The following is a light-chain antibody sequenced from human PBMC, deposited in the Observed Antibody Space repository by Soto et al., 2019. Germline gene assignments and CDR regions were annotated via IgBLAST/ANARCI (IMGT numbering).Light chain of an antibody. CDR1: QSVASRN. J-gene: IGKJ1*01. Sequence: EIVLTQSPGTLSLSPVERATLFCRASQSVASRNLAWYQQKSGQAPRLLMYGASSRAIHTPDRFSGTGSGTDFTLTISGLEPEDFAVYYCQHFGDSLWTFGQGTKVDIK. V-gene: IGKV3-20*01. CDR2: GAS. CDR3: QHFGDSLWT.